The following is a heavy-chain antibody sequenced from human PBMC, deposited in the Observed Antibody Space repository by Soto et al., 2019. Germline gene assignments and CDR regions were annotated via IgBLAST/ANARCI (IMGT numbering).Heavy chain of an antibody. D-gene: IGHD3-10*01. CDR2: IHAGNGNT. V-gene: IGHV1-3*01. CDR3: ARSPRSRGNYYYAMDV. J-gene: IGHJ6*02. CDR1: GYTFTNYA. Sequence: QVQLVQSGDEVKKPGASVKVSCKASGYTFTNYAMHWVRLAPGQRLEWMGWIHAGNGNTIYSQKFQGRVTITRDTSANTAYMELSSLGSEDTTVYYCARSPRSRGNYYYAMDVWGQGTTVTVSS.